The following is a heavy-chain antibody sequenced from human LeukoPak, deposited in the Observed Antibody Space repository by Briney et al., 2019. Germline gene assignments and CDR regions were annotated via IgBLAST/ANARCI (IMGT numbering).Heavy chain of an antibody. D-gene: IGHD5/OR15-5a*01. CDR3: ARISVYDDY. Sequence: PEGSLRLSCAASGLPVSSNYMNWVRQAPGKGLEWVSGIYSGGSTYYADSVKGRFTISRDNSKNTLFLQMNSLKAEDTAVYYCARISVYDDYWGQGTLVTVSS. CDR1: GLPVSSNY. J-gene: IGHJ4*02. V-gene: IGHV3-53*01. CDR2: IYSGGST.